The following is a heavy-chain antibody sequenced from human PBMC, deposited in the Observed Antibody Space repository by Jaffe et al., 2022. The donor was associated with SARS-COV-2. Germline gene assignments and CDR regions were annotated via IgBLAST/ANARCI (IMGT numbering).Heavy chain of an antibody. CDR3: ARDSSRANAFDI. J-gene: IGHJ3*02. V-gene: IGHV1-46*04. CDR1: GYTFTSYY. CDR2: INPSGGST. D-gene: IGHD2-15*01. Sequence: QVQLVQSGAEVKKPGASVKVSCKASGYTFTSYYMHWVRQAPGQGLEWMGIINPSGGSTSYAQKLQGRVTMTRDTSTSTVYMELSSLRSEDTAVYYCARDSSRANAFDIWGQGTMVTVSS.